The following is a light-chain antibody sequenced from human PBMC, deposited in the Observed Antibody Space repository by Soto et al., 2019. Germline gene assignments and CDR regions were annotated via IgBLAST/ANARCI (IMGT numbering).Light chain of an antibody. CDR2: DVA. J-gene: IGLJ1*01. CDR3: TSCTETTPHHG. V-gene: IGLV2-14*03. CDR1: SSDIKSENY. Sequence: QSAPTQPASVSGSPGQSITISCSGTSSDIKSENYVSWYRQHPGEGPQLIIYDVAKRPPGVSNRISGSKSGNTASLIISGLQAEDEADYYCTSCTETTPHHGFGTGTKLTVL.